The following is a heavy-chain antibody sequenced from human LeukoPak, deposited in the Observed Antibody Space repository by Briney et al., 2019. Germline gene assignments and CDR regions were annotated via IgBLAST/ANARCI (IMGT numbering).Heavy chain of an antibody. D-gene: IGHD3-16*01. Sequence: PSETLSLTCTVSGGSICSGVYYWNWIRQPPGRGLEWIGYIYYTGSTFYNPSLRSRVSMSVDASKSQFSVKLSSVTAADTAVDFCARFDFGDIAAHIDYWGQGTLVTVSS. J-gene: IGHJ4*02. CDR3: ARFDFGDIAAHIDY. CDR1: GGSICSGVYY. V-gene: IGHV4-30-4*01. CDR2: IYYTGST.